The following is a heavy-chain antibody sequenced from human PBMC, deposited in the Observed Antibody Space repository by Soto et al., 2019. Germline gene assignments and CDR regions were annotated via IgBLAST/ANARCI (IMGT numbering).Heavy chain of an antibody. CDR3: ARRTAAGGMDV. CDR1: GGSFSGYY. Sequence: SETLSLTCAVYGGSFSGYYWSWIRQPPGKGLEWIGEINHSGSTNYNPSLKSRVTISVDTSKNQFSLKLSSVTAADTAVYYCARRTAAGGMDVWGQGTTFTVSS. D-gene: IGHD6-13*01. CDR2: INHSGST. J-gene: IGHJ6*02. V-gene: IGHV4-34*01.